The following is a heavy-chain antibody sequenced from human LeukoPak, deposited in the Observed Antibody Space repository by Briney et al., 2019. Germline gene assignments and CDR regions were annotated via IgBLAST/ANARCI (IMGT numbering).Heavy chain of an antibody. D-gene: IGHD1/OR15-1a*01. V-gene: IGHV3-7*01. CDR1: GFTFSSYW. Sequence: AGTLRLSCAASGFTFSSYWMSWIRQAPGKGLEGGCNVKEGERYSLNSFKGRFTISRDNANNSLYLQMNSLRAEDTAVYYCARSGGNNYHWALDIWGQGTMVTVSS. CDR2: VKEGER. CDR3: ARSGGNNYHWALDI. J-gene: IGHJ3*02.